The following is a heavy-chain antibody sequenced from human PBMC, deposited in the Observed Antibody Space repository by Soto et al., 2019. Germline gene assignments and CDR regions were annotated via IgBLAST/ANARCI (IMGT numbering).Heavy chain of an antibody. Sequence: QVQLVESGGGVVQPGRSLRLSCLASVLTFSTYTLNWVRKAPGKGLEWVALVLDDGSDKFYADAVKGRFTICRDNSKSALYLQMNSLRTEYTAVYYCPAMNSSGYSFDFWGQGTLVTVSS. CDR2: VLDDGSDK. CDR3: PAMNSSGYSFDF. J-gene: IGHJ4*02. CDR1: VLTFSTYT. D-gene: IGHD3-22*01. V-gene: IGHV3-30*14.